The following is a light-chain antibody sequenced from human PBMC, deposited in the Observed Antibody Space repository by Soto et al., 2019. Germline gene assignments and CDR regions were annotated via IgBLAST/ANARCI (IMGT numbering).Light chain of an antibody. Sequence: DIQMTQSPSTLSASVGDRVTITCRASQSISSWLAWYQQKPGKAPKLLIYDASNLESGVPSRFSGSGSGTEFSLTIRSLQADDFATYYCQQYNYYWTFGQGTKVDIK. J-gene: IGKJ1*01. V-gene: IGKV1-5*01. CDR1: QSISSW. CDR2: DAS. CDR3: QQYNYYWT.